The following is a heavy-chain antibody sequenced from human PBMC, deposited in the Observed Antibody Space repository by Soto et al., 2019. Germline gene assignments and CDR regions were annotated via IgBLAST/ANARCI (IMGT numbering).Heavy chain of an antibody. Sequence: GGSLRLSCAASGFTFTRYSMNWVRQAPGKGLEWVSSISSTTNYIYYAHSMKGRFTVSRDNAKNSVYLEMNSLSAEDTALYYCARESEDLTSNFDYWGQGTLVTVSS. CDR2: ISSTTNYI. J-gene: IGHJ4*02. V-gene: IGHV3-21*01. CDR1: GFTFTRYS. CDR3: ARESEDLTSNFDY.